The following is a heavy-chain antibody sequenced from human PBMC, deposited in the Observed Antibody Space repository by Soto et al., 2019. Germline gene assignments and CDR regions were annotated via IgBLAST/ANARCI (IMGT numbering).Heavy chain of an antibody. CDR3: AGLQRRPYYYYYGMDV. V-gene: IGHV4-34*01. D-gene: IGHD5-18*01. J-gene: IGHJ6*02. CDR1: GGSFSGYY. Sequence: SETLSLTCAVYGGSFSGYYWSWIRQPPGKGLEWIGEINHSGSTNYNPSLKSRVTISVDTSKNQFSLKLSSVTAADTAVYYCAGLQRRPYYYYYGMDVWGQGTTVTVSS. CDR2: INHSGST.